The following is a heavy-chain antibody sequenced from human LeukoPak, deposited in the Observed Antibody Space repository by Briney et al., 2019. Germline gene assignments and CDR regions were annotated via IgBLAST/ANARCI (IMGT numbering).Heavy chain of an antibody. CDR2: INPNSGGT. V-gene: IGHV1-2*04. CDR1: GYTFTGYY. CDR3: ARAPRAYYYYGSGFNWFDP. J-gene: IGHJ5*02. D-gene: IGHD3-10*01. Sequence: GASVKVSCKASGYTFTGYYVHWVRQAPGQGLEWMGWINPNSGGTNYAQKFQGWVTMTRDTSISTAYMELSRLRSDDTAVYYCARAPRAYYYYGSGFNWFDPWGQGTLVTVSS.